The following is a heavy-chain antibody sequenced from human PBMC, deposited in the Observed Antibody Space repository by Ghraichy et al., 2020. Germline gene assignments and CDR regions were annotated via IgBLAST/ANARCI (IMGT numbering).Heavy chain of an antibody. D-gene: IGHD2-2*01. J-gene: IGHJ6*02. V-gene: IGHV3-11*01. CDR1: GFTFSDYY. Sequence: SLNISCAASGFTFSDYYMSWIRQAPGKGLEWVSYISNSGRTIYYADSVKGRFTISRDNAKNSLYLQMNSLRAEDTAVYYCARGYCSNTSCLRGRYYYGMDVWGQGTTVTVSS. CDR2: ISNSGRTI. CDR3: ARGYCSNTSCLRGRYYYGMDV.